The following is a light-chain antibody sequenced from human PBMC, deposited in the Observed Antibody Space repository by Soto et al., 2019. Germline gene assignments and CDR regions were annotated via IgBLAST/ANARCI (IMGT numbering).Light chain of an antibody. CDR3: QQYDTYSVT. CDR2: KAS. V-gene: IGKV1-5*03. J-gene: IGKJ3*01. Sequence: DIQMTQSPSMVSASVGDRVTITCRASQSIRSWLAWYQVKPGKAPKLLIYKASTLASGVPSRFSGSGSGTDFTLTISDLQSDDFATYYCQQYDTYSVTFGPGTKVEIK. CDR1: QSIRSW.